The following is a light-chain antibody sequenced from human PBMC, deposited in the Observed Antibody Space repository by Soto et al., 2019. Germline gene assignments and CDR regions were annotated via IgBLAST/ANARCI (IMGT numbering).Light chain of an antibody. CDR1: QSVSSIY. Sequence: EIVLTQSPATLSLSPGERATLSCRASQSVSSIYLAWYQQKPGQAPRLLIYGASNRATGIPDRFSGSGSGTDFTLTISNLQPEDVATYYCQKHNAAPLTFGGGTKVDI. CDR3: QKHNAAPLT. CDR2: GAS. J-gene: IGKJ4*01. V-gene: IGKV3D-20*02.